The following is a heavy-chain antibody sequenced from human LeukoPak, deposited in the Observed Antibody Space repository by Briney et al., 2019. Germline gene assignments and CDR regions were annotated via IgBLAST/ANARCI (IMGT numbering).Heavy chain of an antibody. Sequence: ASVKVSCTASGYTFTSYYMHWVRQAPGQGLEWMGIINPSGGSTSYAQKFQGRVTMTRDMSTSTVYMELSSLRSEDTAVYYCARDTWIHYYDSSGYPKNYFDYWGQGTLVTVSS. J-gene: IGHJ4*02. D-gene: IGHD3-22*01. CDR1: GYTFTSYY. CDR2: INPSGGST. V-gene: IGHV1-46*01. CDR3: ARDTWIHYYDSSGYPKNYFDY.